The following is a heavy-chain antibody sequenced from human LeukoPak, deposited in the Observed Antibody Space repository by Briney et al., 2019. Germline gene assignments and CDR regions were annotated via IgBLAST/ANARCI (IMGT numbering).Heavy chain of an antibody. D-gene: IGHD4-17*01. V-gene: IGHV3-23*01. CDR2: ISGGGGST. CDR3: ARDRGGYGDRDY. CDR1: GFTFNNYA. J-gene: IGHJ4*02. Sequence: GGSLRLSCAASGFTFNNYAMSWVRQAPGKGLEWVSGISGGGGSTYYADSVKGRFTISRDNSKNTLYVQMNSLRAEDTAVYYCARDRGGYGDRDYWGQGTLVTVSS.